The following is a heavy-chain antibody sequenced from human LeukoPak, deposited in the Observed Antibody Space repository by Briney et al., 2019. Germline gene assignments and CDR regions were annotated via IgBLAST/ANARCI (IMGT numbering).Heavy chain of an antibody. CDR1: GYTFISYS. Sequence: GASVKVSCKASGYTFISYSMNWVRQAPGQGLEWMGWINTNTGNPTYAQGFTGRFVFSLDTSVSTAYLQISSLKAEDTAVYYCAREISIKYGPPRFHDAFDIWGEGTMVTVSS. V-gene: IGHV7-4-1*02. CDR2: INTNTGNP. CDR3: AREISIKYGPPRFHDAFDI. J-gene: IGHJ3*02. D-gene: IGHD2-21*01.